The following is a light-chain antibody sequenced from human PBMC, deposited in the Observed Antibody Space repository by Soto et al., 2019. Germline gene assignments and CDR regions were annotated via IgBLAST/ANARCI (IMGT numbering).Light chain of an antibody. Sequence: DSVMTQATASLAVSLGERATINCKSSQSVLYSSNNKNYLAWYLQKPGQPPKLLIYWASTRESGVPDRFSGSGSGTDFTLTIGSLQAEDVAVYYCPQSYSTPLPFGGGTKVDNK. CDR3: PQSYSTPLP. CDR2: WAS. J-gene: IGKJ4*01. CDR1: QSVLYSSNNKNY. V-gene: IGKV4-1*01.